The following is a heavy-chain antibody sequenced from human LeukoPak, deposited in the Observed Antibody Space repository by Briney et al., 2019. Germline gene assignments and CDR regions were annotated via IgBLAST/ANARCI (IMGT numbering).Heavy chain of an antibody. CDR2: IYYSGNT. CDR1: GGSISSSSYY. V-gene: IGHV4-39*07. D-gene: IGHD5-24*01. CDR3: ARSEMTTISGYYMDV. J-gene: IGHJ6*03. Sequence: PSETLSLTCTVSGGSISSSSYYWGWIRQPPGKGLEWIGTIYYSGNTFYNPSPKSRVTISVDTSKNQFSLKLSSVTAADTAVYYCARSEMTTISGYYMDVWGKGTTVTVSS.